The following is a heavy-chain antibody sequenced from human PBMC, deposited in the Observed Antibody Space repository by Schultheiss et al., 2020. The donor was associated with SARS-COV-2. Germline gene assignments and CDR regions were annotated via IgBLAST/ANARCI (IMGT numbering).Heavy chain of an antibody. J-gene: IGHJ4*02. V-gene: IGHV4-59*01. CDR1: GGSISSYY. CDR2: IYYSGST. CDR3: ARMRRDDYGDYVEGNYFDY. D-gene: IGHD4-17*01. Sequence: SETLSLTCTVSGGSISSYYWSWIRQPPGKGLEWIGYIYYSGSTYYNPSLKSRVTISVDTSKNQFSLKLSSVTAADTAVYYCARMRRDDYGDYVEGNYFDYWGQGTLVTVSS.